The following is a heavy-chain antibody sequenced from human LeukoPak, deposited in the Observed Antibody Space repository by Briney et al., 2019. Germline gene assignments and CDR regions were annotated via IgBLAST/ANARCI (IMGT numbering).Heavy chain of an antibody. J-gene: IGHJ4*02. D-gene: IGHD3-22*01. Sequence: ASVKVSCKASGYTFTGYYMHWVRQAPGQGLEWMGRINPNSGGTNYAQKFQGRVTMTRDTSISTAYMELSRLRPDDTAVYYCARDSYYDSSGYYYFDYWGQGTLVTVSS. CDR1: GYTFTGYY. CDR3: ARDSYYDSSGYYYFDY. CDR2: INPNSGGT. V-gene: IGHV1-2*06.